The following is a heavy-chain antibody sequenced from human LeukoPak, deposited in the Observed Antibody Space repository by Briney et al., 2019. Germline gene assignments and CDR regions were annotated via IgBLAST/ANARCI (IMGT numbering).Heavy chain of an antibody. CDR1: GGSLSNYY. CDR3: ARDNDSRDPPHFDY. V-gene: IGHV4-59*01. CDR2: MYYRGRS. D-gene: IGHD3-16*01. J-gene: IGHJ4*02. Sequence: SETLSLTCTVSGGSLSNYYWSWIRQPPGKGLEWIGYMYYRGRSNYNPSLKSRVTILVDTSKNQFSLRLTSVTAEDTAVYYCARDNDSRDPPHFDYWGQGTLVTVSS.